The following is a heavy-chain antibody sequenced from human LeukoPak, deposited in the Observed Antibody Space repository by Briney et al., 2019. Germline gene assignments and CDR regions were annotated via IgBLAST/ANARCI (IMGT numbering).Heavy chain of an antibody. CDR1: GYIFTGYY. J-gene: IGHJ5*02. CDR3: ARQGLLGTLSNWFDP. D-gene: IGHD7-27*01. CDR2: IEPNRGGT. V-gene: IGHV1-2*02. Sequence: ASVKVSCKASGYIFTGYYIHWVRQAPGQGLEWMGWIEPNRGGTTYAQKFQGRVIMTRDTSISTVYMELRSLRSDDTAVYYCARQGLLGTLSNWFDPWGQGTLVTVSS.